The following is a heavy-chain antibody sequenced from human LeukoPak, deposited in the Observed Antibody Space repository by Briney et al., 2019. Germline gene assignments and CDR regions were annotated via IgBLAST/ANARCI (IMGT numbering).Heavy chain of an antibody. V-gene: IGHV1-18*01. CDR2: ISAYNGNT. J-gene: IGHJ4*02. Sequence: GASVKVSCKASGYTFTSYGISWVRQAPGQGLEWMGWISAYNGNTNYAQKFQGRVTITTDESTSTAYMELSSLRSEDTAVYYCARHPTSGWNYEGYFDYWGQGTLVTVSS. CDR1: GYTFTSYG. D-gene: IGHD1-7*01. CDR3: ARHPTSGWNYEGYFDY.